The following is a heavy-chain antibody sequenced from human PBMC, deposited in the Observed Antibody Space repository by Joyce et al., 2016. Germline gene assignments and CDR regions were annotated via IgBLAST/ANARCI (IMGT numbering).Heavy chain of an antibody. CDR2: IDSGGGT. V-gene: IGHV3-53*01. CDR1: GFTVSSNY. J-gene: IGHJ4*02. D-gene: IGHD2-15*01. Sequence: EVQLVESGGDLIQPGGSLRLSCAASGFTVSSNYMSWVRQAPGKGLEWVSLIDSGGGTYYADSVQGRFTISRDNSKNTLYLQMNSLRAEDTAIYYCARGWWRYCSGGSCPLDSWGQGTLVTVSS. CDR3: ARGWWRYCSGGSCPLDS.